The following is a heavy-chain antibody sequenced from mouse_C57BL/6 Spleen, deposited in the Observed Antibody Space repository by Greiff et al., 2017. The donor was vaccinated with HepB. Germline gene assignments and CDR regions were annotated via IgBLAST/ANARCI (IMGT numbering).Heavy chain of an antibody. CDR2: INPNYGTT. J-gene: IGHJ1*03. D-gene: IGHD2-4*01. V-gene: IGHV1-39*01. CDR1: GYSFTDYN. CDR3: AKEYDYDGGRYFDV. Sequence: VQLQQSGPELVKPGASVKISCKASGYSFTDYNMNWVKQSNGKSLEWIGVINPNYGTTSYNQKFKGKATLTVDQSSSTAYMQLNSLTTEDSAIYYCAKEYDYDGGRYFDVWGTGTTVTVSS.